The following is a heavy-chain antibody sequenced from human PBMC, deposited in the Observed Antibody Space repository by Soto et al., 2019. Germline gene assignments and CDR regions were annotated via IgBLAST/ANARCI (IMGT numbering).Heavy chain of an antibody. CDR1: GFTFSSYA. CDR2: ISGSGAST. Sequence: EVPLLESGGGLVQPGGSLRHSCAASGFTFSSYAMSWVRQAPGKGLEWVSGISGSGASTYYADSVKGRFTISRDTSQNTVLLQMNSLRVDDTAVYFCARPRRTGTVFDAFDIWGQGTMVTVSS. CDR3: ARPRRTGTVFDAFDI. J-gene: IGHJ3*02. V-gene: IGHV3-23*01. D-gene: IGHD1-1*01.